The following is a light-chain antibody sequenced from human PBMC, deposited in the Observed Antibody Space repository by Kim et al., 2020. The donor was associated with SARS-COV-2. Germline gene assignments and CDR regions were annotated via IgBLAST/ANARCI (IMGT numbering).Light chain of an antibody. J-gene: IGLJ3*02. Sequence: LARGPTLSITGRGNRRGSQNWPGQQPGPGPAPVLVFYRDRNRPSAIPEPFSGSDERNTATLTMSRAQAGDEADYYGQVWDSSNWVFGGGTQLTVL. CDR3: QVWDSSNWV. CDR1: RRGSQN. CDR2: RDR. V-gene: IGLV3-9*01.